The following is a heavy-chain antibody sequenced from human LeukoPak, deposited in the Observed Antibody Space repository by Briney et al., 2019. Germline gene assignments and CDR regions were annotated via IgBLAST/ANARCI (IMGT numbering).Heavy chain of an antibody. CDR1: GFTFSSYA. CDR2: ISGSGGST. V-gene: IGHV3-23*01. Sequence: GGSLRLSCAASGFTFSSYAMSWFTQAPGKGLEWVSAISGSGGSTYYADSVKGRFTISRDNSKNTLYLQMNSLRAEDTAVYYCAKDQGGLGPFDYWGQGTLVTVSS. J-gene: IGHJ4*02. D-gene: IGHD3/OR15-3a*01. CDR3: AKDQGGLGPFDY.